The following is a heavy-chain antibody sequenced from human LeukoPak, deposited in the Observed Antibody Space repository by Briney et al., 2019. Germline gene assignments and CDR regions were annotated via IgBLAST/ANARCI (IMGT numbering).Heavy chain of an antibody. V-gene: IGHV1-2*02. CDR3: ARGHCGSATCQRNWFDP. Sequence: AASVKVSCKASGYTFIGFYIHWLRQAPGQGLEWMGWMNPNSGDANYAPKFQGRVTMIRDTSISTAYMELSSLRFDDTAVYYCARGHCGSATCQRNWFDPWGQGSLVTVSS. J-gene: IGHJ5*02. D-gene: IGHD2-2*01. CDR2: MNPNSGDA. CDR1: GYTFIGFY.